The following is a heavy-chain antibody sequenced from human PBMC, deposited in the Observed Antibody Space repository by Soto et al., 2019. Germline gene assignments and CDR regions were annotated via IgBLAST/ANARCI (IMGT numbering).Heavy chain of an antibody. D-gene: IGHD5-18*01. Sequence: PGESLKISCKGSGYSFTSYWISWVRQMPGKGLEWMGRIDPSDSYTNYSPSFQGHVTISADKSISTAYLQWSSLKASDTAMYYCARHWDSGYSYGTNYYYYGMDVWGQGATVTVAS. CDR2: IDPSDSYT. CDR3: ARHWDSGYSYGTNYYYYGMDV. V-gene: IGHV5-10-1*01. J-gene: IGHJ6*02. CDR1: GYSFTSYW.